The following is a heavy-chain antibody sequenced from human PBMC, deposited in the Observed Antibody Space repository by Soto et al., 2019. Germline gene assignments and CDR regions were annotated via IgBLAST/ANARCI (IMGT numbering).Heavy chain of an antibody. CDR3: ANTSGIAGAGANNCDYYYGMDV. D-gene: IGHD6-19*01. Sequence: GGSLRLSCAASGFTFSSYGMHWVRQAPGKGLEWVAVISYDGSNKYYADSVKGRFTISRDNSKNTLYLQMNSLRAEDTAVYYCANTSGIAGAGANNCDYYYGMDVLGQGTTVTVSS. CDR2: ISYDGSNK. V-gene: IGHV3-30*18. J-gene: IGHJ6*02. CDR1: GFTFSSYG.